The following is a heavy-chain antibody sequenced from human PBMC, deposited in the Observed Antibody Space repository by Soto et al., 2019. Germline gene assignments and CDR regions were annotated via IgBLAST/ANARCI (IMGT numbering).Heavy chain of an antibody. J-gene: IGHJ3*02. D-gene: IGHD3-3*01. CDR2: TYYRSKWYF. Sequence: QVQLQQSGPGLVKPSQTLSLTCVISGDSVSSNSVGWNWIRQSPSRGLEWLGRTYYRSKWYFDFALSVRSRITINPDTSKNQLSLQLNSVTPDDTAVYFCARKFFGNGEKAEAFDIWGQGTMVTVSS. V-gene: IGHV6-1*01. CDR1: GDSVSSNSVG. CDR3: ARKFFGNGEKAEAFDI.